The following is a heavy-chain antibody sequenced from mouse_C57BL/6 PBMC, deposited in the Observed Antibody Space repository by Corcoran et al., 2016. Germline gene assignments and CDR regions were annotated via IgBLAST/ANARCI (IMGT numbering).Heavy chain of an antibody. CDR3: AREDYADY. CDR1: GYTFTTYG. D-gene: IGHD2-4*01. V-gene: IGHV9-3*01. CDR2: INTYSGVP. J-gene: IGHJ2*01. Sequence: QIQLVQSGPELKKPVDTVKISCKASGYTFTTYGMSWVKQAPGQGLKWMGWINTYSGVPTYADDFKGRFAFSLETSASTAYLQINNLKNEDTATYFCAREDYADYWGQGTTLTVSS.